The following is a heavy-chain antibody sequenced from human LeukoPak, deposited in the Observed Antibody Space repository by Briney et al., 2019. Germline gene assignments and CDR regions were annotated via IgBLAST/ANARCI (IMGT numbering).Heavy chain of an antibody. Sequence: GGSLRLSCAVSGFNVSSHHMNWVRQAPGKGLEWVAVIWYDGSNKYYADSVKGRFTISRDNSKNTLYLQMNSLRAEDTAVYYCAREGYSGSYDYWGQGTLVTVSS. CDR2: IWYDGSNK. CDR3: AREGYSGSYDY. J-gene: IGHJ4*02. V-gene: IGHV3-33*08. CDR1: GFNVSSHH. D-gene: IGHD5-12*01.